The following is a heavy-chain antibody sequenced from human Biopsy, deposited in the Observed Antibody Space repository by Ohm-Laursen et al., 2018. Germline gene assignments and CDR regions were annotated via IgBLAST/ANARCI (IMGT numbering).Heavy chain of an antibody. CDR3: AKGGYCTTSSCYMDLDY. V-gene: IGHV3-23*01. CDR2: ISGSGGNT. CDR1: GFTFSDYA. J-gene: IGHJ4*02. D-gene: IGHD2-2*02. Sequence: SLRLSCAASGFTFSDYAMNWVRQAPGKGLEWVSTISGSGGNTYYADSVRGRFTVSRDGSKSTLYLQMSSLSAEDTAFYYCAKGGYCTTSSCYMDLDYWGQGTLVIVSS.